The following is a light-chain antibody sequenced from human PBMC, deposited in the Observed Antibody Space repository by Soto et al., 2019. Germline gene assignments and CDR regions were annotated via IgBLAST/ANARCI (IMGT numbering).Light chain of an antibody. J-gene: IGKJ2*01. CDR1: QSISSY. Sequence: DIQMTQSASSLSASVGDRVTITCRASQSISSYLNWYQQKPGKAPKLLIYAASSLQSGVPSRFSGSGSGTDFTLTISSLQPGDFATYYCQQSYSTPPTFGQGTKLEIK. CDR2: AAS. V-gene: IGKV1-39*01. CDR3: QQSYSTPPT.